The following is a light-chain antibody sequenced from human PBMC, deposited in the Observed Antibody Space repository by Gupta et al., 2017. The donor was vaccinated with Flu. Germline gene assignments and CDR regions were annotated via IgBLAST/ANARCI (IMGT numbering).Light chain of an antibody. J-gene: IGLJ1*01. CDR3: CSYTGNNTYV. CDR1: SSDVGAYNY. CDR2: DVS. V-gene: IGLV2-14*03. Sequence: SITISCTGSSSDVGAYNYVSWYQQHPGKAPRLMLYDVSSRPSGVSDRFSGSKSGNTASLTISGLQAEDEADYYCCSYTGNNTYVFGSGTKVTVL.